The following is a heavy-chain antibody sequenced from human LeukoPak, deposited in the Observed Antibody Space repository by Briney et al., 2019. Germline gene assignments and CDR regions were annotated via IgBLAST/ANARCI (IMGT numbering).Heavy chain of an antibody. D-gene: IGHD2-21*02. CDR3: ARDEAYCGGDCHFDY. Sequence: GASVKVSCKASGYTFTSYGISWVRQAPGQGLEWMGWISAYNGNTNYAQKLQGRVTMTTDTSTSTAYMELRSLRSDDTAVYYCARDEAYCGGDCHFDYWGQGTLVTVSS. CDR1: GYTFTSYG. V-gene: IGHV1-18*01. J-gene: IGHJ4*02. CDR2: ISAYNGNT.